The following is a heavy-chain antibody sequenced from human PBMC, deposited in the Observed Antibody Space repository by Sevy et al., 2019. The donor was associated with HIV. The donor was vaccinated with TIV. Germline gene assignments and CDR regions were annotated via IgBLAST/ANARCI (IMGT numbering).Heavy chain of an antibody. V-gene: IGHV3-7*01. CDR1: GFTFSRYW. D-gene: IGHD5-12*01. Sequence: GGSLRLSCAASGFTFSRYWMSWVRQAPGKGLEWVANIKQDGSEKYDVDSVKGRFTISRDNAKKSLFLQMNSLRAEDTAVYYCVKNRDDSSGFGMDVWGQGTTVTVS. J-gene: IGHJ6*02. CDR3: VKNRDDSSGFGMDV. CDR2: IKQDGSEK.